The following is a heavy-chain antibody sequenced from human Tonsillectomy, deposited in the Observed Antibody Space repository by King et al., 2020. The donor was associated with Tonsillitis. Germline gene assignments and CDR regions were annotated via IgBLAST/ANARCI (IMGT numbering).Heavy chain of an antibody. J-gene: IGHJ6*02. V-gene: IGHV1-8*01. D-gene: IGHD3-9*01. CDR1: GYTFTNYD. CDR3: ARALKYDILTGYFLNYFYGMDV. CDR2: MNPNIGNT. Sequence: QLVQSGAEVKKLGASVKVSCKASGYTFTNYDINWVRQAPGQGLEWLGSMNPNIGNTDYAQKFQGGVTMTRNTSISTAYMELSSLRSEDTAVYYCARALKYDILTGYFLNYFYGMDVWGQGTTVTVSS.